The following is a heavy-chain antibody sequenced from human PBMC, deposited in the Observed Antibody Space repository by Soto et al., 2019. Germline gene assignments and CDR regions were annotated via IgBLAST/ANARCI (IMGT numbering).Heavy chain of an antibody. Sequence: EVQLVESGGGLVQPGRSLRLSCAASGFTFDDYAMHWVRQAPGKGLEWVSGISWNSGSIGYADSVKGRFTISRDNAKNSLYLHMNSLRTEDTALYYCAKAVGSYGTFDYWGQGTLVTVSS. V-gene: IGHV3-9*01. D-gene: IGHD5-18*01. CDR1: GFTFDDYA. J-gene: IGHJ4*02. CDR2: ISWNSGSI. CDR3: AKAVGSYGTFDY.